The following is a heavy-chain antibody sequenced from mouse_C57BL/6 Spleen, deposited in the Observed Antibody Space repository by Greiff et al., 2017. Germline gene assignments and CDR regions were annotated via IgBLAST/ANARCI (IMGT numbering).Heavy chain of an antibody. CDR1: GYTFTDYN. D-gene: IGHD2-4*01. J-gene: IGHJ3*01. CDR2: INPNNGGT. Sequence: VQLKESGPELVKPGASVKMSCKASGYTFTDYNMHWVKQSHGKSLEWIGYINPNNGGTSYNQKFKGKATLTVNKSSSTAYMELRSLTSEDSAVYYCARGGGLPAWFAYWGQGTLVTVSA. CDR3: ARGGGLPAWFAY. V-gene: IGHV1-22*01.